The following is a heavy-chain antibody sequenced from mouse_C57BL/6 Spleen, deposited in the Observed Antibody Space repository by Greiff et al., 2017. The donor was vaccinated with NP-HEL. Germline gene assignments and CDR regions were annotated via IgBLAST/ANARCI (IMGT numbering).Heavy chain of an antibody. V-gene: IGHV5-16*01. J-gene: IGHJ4*01. D-gene: IGHD3-2*02. CDR1: GFTFSDYY. CDR2: INYDGSST. CDR3: ARESAQAPMDY. Sequence: EVQLVESEGGLVQPGSSMKLSCTASGFTFSDYYMAWVRQVPEKGLEWVANINYDGSSTYYLDSLKSRFIISRDNAKNILYLQMSSLKSEDTATYYCARESAQAPMDYWGQGTSVTVSS.